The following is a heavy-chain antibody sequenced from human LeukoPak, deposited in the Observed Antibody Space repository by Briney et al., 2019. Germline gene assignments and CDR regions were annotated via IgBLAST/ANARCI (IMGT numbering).Heavy chain of an antibody. J-gene: IGHJ5*02. CDR1: GDSISSYY. CDR3: ARRGYCSSTSCYEYWFDP. V-gene: IGHV4-59*04. Sequence: SETLSLTCSVSGDSISSYYWSWTRQPPGKGLEWIGIIYYSGSTYYNPSLKSRLTISVDTSKNQFSLKLSSVTATDTAVYYCARRGYCSSTSCYEYWFDPWGQGTLVTVSS. CDR2: IYYSGST. D-gene: IGHD2-2*01.